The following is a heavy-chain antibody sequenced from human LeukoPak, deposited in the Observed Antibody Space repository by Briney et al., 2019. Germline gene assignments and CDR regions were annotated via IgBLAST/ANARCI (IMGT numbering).Heavy chain of an antibody. D-gene: IGHD2-21*02. V-gene: IGHV3-33*01. CDR2: IWYDGSNK. J-gene: IGHJ3*02. CDR1: GFTFSSYG. CDR3: AREIVVVTATQLDI. Sequence: GGSLRLSCAASGFTFSSYGMHWVRQAPGKGLEWVAVIWYDGSNKYYADSVKGRFTISRDNSKNTLYLQMNSLRAEDTAVYYCAREIVVVTATQLDIWGQGTMVTVSS.